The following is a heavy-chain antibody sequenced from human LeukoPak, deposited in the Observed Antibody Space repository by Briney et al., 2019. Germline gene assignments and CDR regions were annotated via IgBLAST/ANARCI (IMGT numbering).Heavy chain of an antibody. D-gene: IGHD1-26*01. J-gene: IGHJ3*02. CDR3: ARDGWELLGEDAFDI. CDR1: GGSISSYY. V-gene: IGHV4-59*01. CDR2: IYYSGST. Sequence: PSETLSLTCTVSGGSISSYYWSWIRQPPGKGLEWIRYIYYSGSTNYNPSLKSRVTISVDTSKNQFSLKLSSVTAADTAVYYCARDGWELLGEDAFDIWGQGTMVTVSS.